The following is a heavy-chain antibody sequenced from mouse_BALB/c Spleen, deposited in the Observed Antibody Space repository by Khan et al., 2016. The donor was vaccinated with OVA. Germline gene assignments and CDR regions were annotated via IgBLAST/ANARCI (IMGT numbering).Heavy chain of an antibody. Sequence: EVELVESGGGLVKPGGSLKLSCAASGFTFSDYYMYWVRQTPEKRLEGVATISVGGSYTYFPDSVKGRLPISRDVVKNNLYLQMSSLKSEDTAMYYCARGFYGGPFTCWGQGTLVTVSA. V-gene: IGHV5-4*02. CDR2: ISVGGSYT. CDR3: ARGFYGGPFTC. D-gene: IGHD1-1*02. J-gene: IGHJ3*01. CDR1: GFTFSDYY.